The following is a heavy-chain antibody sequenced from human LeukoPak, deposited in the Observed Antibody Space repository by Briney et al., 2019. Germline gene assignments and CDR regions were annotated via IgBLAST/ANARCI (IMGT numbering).Heavy chain of an antibody. D-gene: IGHD1-26*01. V-gene: IGHV3-7*01. CDR2: IKQDGSEK. CDR3: ARDRGVGATAGFNWFDP. J-gene: IGHJ5*02. CDR1: GFTFSSYW. Sequence: PGGSLRLSCAASGFTFSSYWMSWVRQAPGKGLEWVANIKQDGSEKYYVDSVKGRFTISRDNAKNSLYLQMNSLRAEDTAVYYCARDRGVGATAGFNWFDPWGQGTLVTVSS.